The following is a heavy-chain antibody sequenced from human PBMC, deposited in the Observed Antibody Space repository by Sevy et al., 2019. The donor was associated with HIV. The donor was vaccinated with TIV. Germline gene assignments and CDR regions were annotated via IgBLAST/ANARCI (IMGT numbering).Heavy chain of an antibody. CDR3: AQSPPVVVVPGAPSWFDP. V-gene: IGHV4-34*01. J-gene: IGHJ5*02. CDR1: DGSFSGYY. D-gene: IGHD2-2*01. Sequence: SETLSLTCAVHDGSFSGYYWNWIRQLPGKGLEWIGEINESGITYYNPSLKSRVTISVDTSKKQFSLKLNSVTAAETAVYFCAQSPPVVVVPGAPSWFDPWGQGTLVTVSS. CDR2: INESGIT.